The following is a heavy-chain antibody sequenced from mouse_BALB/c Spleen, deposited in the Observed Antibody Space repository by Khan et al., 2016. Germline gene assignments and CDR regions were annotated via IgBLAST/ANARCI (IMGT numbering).Heavy chain of an antibody. CDR1: GYTFSNYW. Sequence: QMQLEESGAELMKPGASVKISCKATGYTFSNYWIEWVKQRPGHGLEWIGDILPGNANSNYNENLKGKATLTADTDSTTAYMQLSSLTSEDSAVYYCASAWYSMDFWGQGTSVTVSS. CDR3: ASAWYSMDF. V-gene: IGHV1-9*01. J-gene: IGHJ4*01. CDR2: ILPGNANS.